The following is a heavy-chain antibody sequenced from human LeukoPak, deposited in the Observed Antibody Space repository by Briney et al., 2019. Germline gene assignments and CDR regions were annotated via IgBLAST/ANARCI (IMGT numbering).Heavy chain of an antibody. J-gene: IGHJ4*02. CDR2: IYYRGST. CDR3: ARDTALVFDY. V-gene: IGHV4-59*01. Sequence: SETLSLTCTVSGGSISSYYGSWIRQPPGKGLEWIGYIYYRGSTNYNPSRKSRVTISLDTSKNQFSLKLSSVTAADTAVYYCARDTALVFDYWGQGALLTVSS. CDR1: GGSISSYY. D-gene: IGHD5-18*01.